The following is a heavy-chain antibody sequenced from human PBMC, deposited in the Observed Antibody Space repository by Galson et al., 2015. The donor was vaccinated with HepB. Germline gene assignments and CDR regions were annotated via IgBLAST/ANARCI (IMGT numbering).Heavy chain of an antibody. CDR3: VKEGYYDSSGYYRY. Sequence: SLRLSCAASGFTFSSYAMHWVRQAPGKGLEYVSAISSNGGSTYYADSVKGGFTISRDNSKNTLYLQMSSLRAEDTAVYYCVKEGYYDSSGYYRYWGQGTLVTVSS. CDR1: GFTFSSYA. V-gene: IGHV3-64D*06. J-gene: IGHJ4*02. CDR2: ISSNGGST. D-gene: IGHD3-22*01.